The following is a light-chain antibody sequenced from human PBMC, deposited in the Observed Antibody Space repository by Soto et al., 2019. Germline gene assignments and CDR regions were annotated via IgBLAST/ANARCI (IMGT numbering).Light chain of an antibody. CDR3: LQHNVYPLT. J-gene: IGKJ4*01. V-gene: IGKV1-17*01. CDR1: QDIRND. CDR2: AAT. Sequence: DIQMTQAPSSLSASVGDTVTITCRASQDIRNDLGWYQQKPGMAPKRLIYAATNLQRGVPSRFIGSGSGSTFTLTIAGLQSEDFATYYWLQHNVYPLTVGGGTKVEIK.